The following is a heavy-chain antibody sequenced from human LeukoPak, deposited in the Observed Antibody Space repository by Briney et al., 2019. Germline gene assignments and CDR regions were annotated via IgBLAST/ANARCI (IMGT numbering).Heavy chain of an antibody. D-gene: IGHD6-13*01. J-gene: IGHJ3*02. CDR1: GITLSNYG. CDR2: ISERGGST. V-gene: IGHV3-23*01. Sequence: PGGSLRLSRVVSGITLSNYGMSWVRQAPGKGLEWVSGISERGGSTNYADSVKGRFTISRDNSKNTLYLQMNSLRAEDTAVYYCAKGSPTRSSWYNGAFDIWGQGTMVTVSS. CDR3: AKGSPTRSSWYNGAFDI.